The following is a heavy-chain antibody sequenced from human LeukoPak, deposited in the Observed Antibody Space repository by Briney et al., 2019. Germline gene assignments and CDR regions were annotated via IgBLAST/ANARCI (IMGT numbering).Heavy chain of an antibody. D-gene: IGHD3-22*01. Sequence: GGSLRLSCAASGFTFSRHGMHWVRQAPGKGLEWVALIWYDGSNKYYADSVKGRFTISRDNSKNTLYLQMNSLRVEDTAVYYCARDQYYYDSSGYFYDFWGQGTLVAVSS. CDR3: ARDQYYYDSSGYFYDF. CDR2: IWYDGSNK. V-gene: IGHV3-33*01. J-gene: IGHJ4*02. CDR1: GFTFSRHG.